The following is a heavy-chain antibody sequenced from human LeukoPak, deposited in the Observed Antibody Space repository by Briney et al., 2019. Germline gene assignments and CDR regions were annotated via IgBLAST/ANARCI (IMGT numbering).Heavy chain of an antibody. CDR3: ASIVVVPAATLFAP. CDR1: GFTFSSYS. CDR2: ISSSSSYI. Sequence: PGGSLRLSCAASGFTFSSYSMTWVRQAPGKGLEWVSSISSSSSYIYYADSVKGRFTISRDNAKNSLYLQMNSLRAGDTAVYYCASIVVVPAATLFAPWGQGTLVTVSS. D-gene: IGHD2-2*01. J-gene: IGHJ5*02. V-gene: IGHV3-21*01.